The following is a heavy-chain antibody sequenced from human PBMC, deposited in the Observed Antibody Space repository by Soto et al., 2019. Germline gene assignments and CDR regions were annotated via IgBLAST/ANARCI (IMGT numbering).Heavy chain of an antibody. CDR2: ISAYNGNT. CDR3: ARDRYCSGGSCYHDFDY. J-gene: IGHJ4*02. Sequence: ASVKVSCKASGYTFTSYGISWVRQAPGQGLEWMGWISAYNGNTNYAQKLQGRVTMTTDTSTSTAYMELRSLRSDDTAVYYCARDRYCSGGSCYHDFDYWGQGTLVTVSS. D-gene: IGHD2-15*01. V-gene: IGHV1-18*01. CDR1: GYTFTSYG.